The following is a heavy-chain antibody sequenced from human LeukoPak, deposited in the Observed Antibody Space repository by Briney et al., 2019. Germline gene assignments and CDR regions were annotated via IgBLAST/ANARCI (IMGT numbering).Heavy chain of an antibody. V-gene: IGHV3-30*03. Sequence: PGRSPRLSCAASGFTFSSYGMHWVRQAPGKGLEWVAVISCDGSNKYYANSVKGRFTISRDNSKNTLYLQMNSLRAEDTAVYYCAAYGDYEDYWGQGTLVTVSS. D-gene: IGHD4-17*01. CDR3: AAYGDYEDY. J-gene: IGHJ4*02. CDR1: GFTFSSYG. CDR2: ISCDGSNK.